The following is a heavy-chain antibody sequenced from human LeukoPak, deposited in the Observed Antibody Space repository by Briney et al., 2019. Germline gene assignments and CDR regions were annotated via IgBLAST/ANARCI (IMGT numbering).Heavy chain of an antibody. CDR3: ATGVVAAAGTLFDY. CDR1: GYTLTELS. D-gene: IGHD6-13*01. Sequence: ASVKVSCKVSGYTLTELSMHWVRQAPGKGLEWMGGFDPEDGETINAQKFQGRVTMTEDTSTDTAYMELSSLRSEDTAVYYCATGVVAAAGTLFDYWGQGTLVTVSS. J-gene: IGHJ4*02. V-gene: IGHV1-24*01. CDR2: FDPEDGET.